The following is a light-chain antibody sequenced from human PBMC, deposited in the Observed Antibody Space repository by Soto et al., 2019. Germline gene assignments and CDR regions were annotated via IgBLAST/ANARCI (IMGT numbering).Light chain of an antibody. CDR1: QSVSSFY. Sequence: EIVLTQSPGTLSLSPGERATLSCRASQSVSSFYLAWYQQKPGQAPRLLIYRASTRATDIPARFSGSGSGTEFTLTISRLEPEDFAVYYCQQYSSSWTFGQGTKVDIK. J-gene: IGKJ1*01. V-gene: IGKV3-20*01. CDR2: RAS. CDR3: QQYSSSWT.